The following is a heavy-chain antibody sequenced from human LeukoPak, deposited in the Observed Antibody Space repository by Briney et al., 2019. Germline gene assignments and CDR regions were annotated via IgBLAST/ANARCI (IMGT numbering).Heavy chain of an antibody. J-gene: IGHJ6*02. Sequence: GGSLRLSCAASGFTVPNYAMSWVRQAPGKGLEWVSAIGGSGVSTYYADSVKGRFSISRDNSNNTVYLQMNSLGADDTAVYYCAGGTGMDVWGQGTPVTVSS. D-gene: IGHD1-1*01. V-gene: IGHV3-23*01. CDR3: AGGTGMDV. CDR1: GFTVPNYA. CDR2: IGGSGVST.